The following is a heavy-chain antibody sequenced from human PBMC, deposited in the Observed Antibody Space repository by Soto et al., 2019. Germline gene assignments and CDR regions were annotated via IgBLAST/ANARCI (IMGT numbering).Heavy chain of an antibody. J-gene: IGHJ4*02. CDR3: ARSEPFDY. CDR1: GFSVSVTY. V-gene: IGHV3-53*01. Sequence: GGDLIQPGGSLRLSCAASGFSVSVTYMSWVRQAPGKGLEWVSVIYRDGRTYYADSVRGRFTISRDNSKNTVYLQMNSLRVDDTAVYYCARSEPFDYWGQGTLVSVSS. CDR2: IYRDGRT.